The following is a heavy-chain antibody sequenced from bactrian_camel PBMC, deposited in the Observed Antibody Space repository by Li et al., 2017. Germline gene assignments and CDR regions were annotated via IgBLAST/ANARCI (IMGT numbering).Heavy chain of an antibody. J-gene: IGHJ6*01. Sequence: HVQLVESGGGSVRAGTSLTLTCVTSGYTDDGHCMGWFRQVPGKRREKVALIGSDRATHYSQSVKGRFTISKDGRKNTLYLQMNDLKPEDTAMYYCAADHNFRAYCYTPSDFGFWGQGTQVTVS. CDR3: AADHNFRAYCYTPSDFGF. CDR2: IGSDRAT. V-gene: IGHV3S55*01. D-gene: IGHD2*01. CDR1: GYTDDGHC.